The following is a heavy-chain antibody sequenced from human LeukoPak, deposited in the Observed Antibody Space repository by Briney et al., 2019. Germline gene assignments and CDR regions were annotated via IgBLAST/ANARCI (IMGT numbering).Heavy chain of an antibody. CDR2: ISYDGSHK. CDR3: AKGGSITVMVVTPDAFDI. Sequence: GGSLRLSCVGSGFTFSSYGMHWVRQAPGKGLEWVAVISYDGSHKYYADSVKGRFTISRDNSKNTVYLQMNSLRGDDTAVYYCAKGGSITVMVVTPDAFDIWGQGTMVTVSS. J-gene: IGHJ3*02. V-gene: IGHV3-30*18. CDR1: GFTFSSYG. D-gene: IGHD3-22*01.